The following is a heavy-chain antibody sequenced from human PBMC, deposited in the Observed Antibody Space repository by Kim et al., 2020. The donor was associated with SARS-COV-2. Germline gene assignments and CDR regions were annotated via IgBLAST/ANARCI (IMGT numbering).Heavy chain of an antibody. CDR1: GYTFSGYY. CDR3: AGGPCADTCCSHYFDF. V-gene: IGHV1-2*06. J-gene: IGHJ4*02. D-gene: IGHD2-2*01. CDR2: ISPNSGGT. Sequence: ASVKVSCKASGYTFSGYYIHWVRQAPGQGLEWMGRISPNSGGTNYAQNFQGRVSMTGDTSISAAYMELSGLKSDDTAIYYCAGGPCADTCCSHYFDFWGQ.